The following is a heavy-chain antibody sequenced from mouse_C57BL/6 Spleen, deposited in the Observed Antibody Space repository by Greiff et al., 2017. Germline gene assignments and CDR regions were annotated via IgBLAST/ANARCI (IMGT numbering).Heavy chain of an antibody. CDR2: INPNNGGT. D-gene: IGHD2-2*01. CDR3: ARSGGLRRGYYFDY. Sequence: DVKLQESGPELVKPGASVKIPCKASGYTFTDYNMDWVKQSHGKSLEWIGDINPNNGGTIYNQKFKGKATLTVDKSSSTAYMELRSLTSEDTAVYYCARSGGLRRGYYFDYWGQGTTLTVSS. CDR1: GYTFTDYN. V-gene: IGHV1-18*01. J-gene: IGHJ2*01.